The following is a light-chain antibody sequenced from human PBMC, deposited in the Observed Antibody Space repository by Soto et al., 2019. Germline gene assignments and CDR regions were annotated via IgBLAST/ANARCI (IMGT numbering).Light chain of an antibody. Sequence: DIQLTQSPSFLATSICKTITSTCRASQVISTSLAWYQQKPGRAPKRLIYGSSSLQSGVPSRFSGSGSGTEFTLTISSLQPEDFATYYCLQHNVFPRTFGQGTKVDIK. CDR2: GSS. CDR3: LQHNVFPRT. CDR1: QVISTS. J-gene: IGKJ1*01. V-gene: IGKV1-17*01.